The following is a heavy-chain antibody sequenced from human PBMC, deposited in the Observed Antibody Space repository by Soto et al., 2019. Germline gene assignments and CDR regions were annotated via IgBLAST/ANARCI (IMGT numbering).Heavy chain of an antibody. D-gene: IGHD1-26*01. Sequence: QITLKESGPTLVKPTQTLTLTCTFSGFSLSTSGVGVGWIRQPPGKALEWLALIYWDDDKRYRPSLKSRLTITKDTSKNQVVLTMTNMDPVDTATYYCAHRRYYPDHALPFDYWGQGTLVTVSS. V-gene: IGHV2-5*02. CDR2: IYWDDDK. CDR3: AHRRYYPDHALPFDY. CDR1: GFSLSTSGVG. J-gene: IGHJ4*02.